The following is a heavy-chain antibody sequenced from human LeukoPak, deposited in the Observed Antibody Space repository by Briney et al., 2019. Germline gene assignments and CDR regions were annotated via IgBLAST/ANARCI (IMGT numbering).Heavy chain of an antibody. J-gene: IGHJ4*02. V-gene: IGHV3-7*01. Sequence: GGSLRLSCVASGFTVSSKYMSWVRQAPGKGLEWVANIKEDGSEKNYVDSVKGRFTISRDNAKNSFNLQMNTLRAEDTAVYYCARGGGTFDYWGQGTLVTVSS. CDR2: IKEDGSEK. CDR3: ARGGGTFDY. CDR1: GFTVSSKY. D-gene: IGHD3-16*01.